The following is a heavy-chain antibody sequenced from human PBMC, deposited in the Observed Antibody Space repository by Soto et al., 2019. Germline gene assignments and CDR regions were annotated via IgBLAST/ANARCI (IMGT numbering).Heavy chain of an antibody. V-gene: IGHV3-15*07. CDR1: GFTFSNTG. J-gene: IGHJ4*02. Sequence: GGSLRLSCAASGFTFSNTGMNWVRQAPGKGLEWVGRIKSKADGGTIDYAAPVKGGFTISRDDSKNTLYLQMNSLKTEDTAVYYCTTVQAAVVVVVVDYYFDYWGQGTLVTVSS. D-gene: IGHD2-15*01. CDR3: TTVQAAVVVVVVDYYFDY. CDR2: IKSKADGGTI.